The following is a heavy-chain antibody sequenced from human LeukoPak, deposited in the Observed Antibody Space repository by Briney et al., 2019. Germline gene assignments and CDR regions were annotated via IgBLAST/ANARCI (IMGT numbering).Heavy chain of an antibody. CDR2: ISSSSSYI. J-gene: IGHJ3*02. Sequence: GGSLRLSCAASAFTFSDYSMNWVRQAPGKGLEWVSSISSSSSYIYYADSVKGRFTISRDNAKNSLYLQMNSLRAEDTAVYYCARDSGYDSSGYYFMPDAFDIWGQGTMVTVSS. CDR3: ARDSGYDSSGYYFMPDAFDI. D-gene: IGHD3-22*01. V-gene: IGHV3-21*01. CDR1: AFTFSDYS.